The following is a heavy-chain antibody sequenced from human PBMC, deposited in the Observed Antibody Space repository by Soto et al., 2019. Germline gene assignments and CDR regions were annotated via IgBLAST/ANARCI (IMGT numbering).Heavy chain of an antibody. Sequence: QVQLVESGGGVVQPGRSLRLSCAASGFTFSSYVMHWVRQAPGKGLEWVAVISYDGSNKYYADSVKGRFTISRDNSKNTLYLQMNSLRAEDTAVYYCAKDSLGGELPDYWGQGTLVTVSS. CDR2: ISYDGSNK. CDR3: AKDSLGGELPDY. V-gene: IGHV3-30*18. D-gene: IGHD1-26*01. J-gene: IGHJ4*02. CDR1: GFTFSSYV.